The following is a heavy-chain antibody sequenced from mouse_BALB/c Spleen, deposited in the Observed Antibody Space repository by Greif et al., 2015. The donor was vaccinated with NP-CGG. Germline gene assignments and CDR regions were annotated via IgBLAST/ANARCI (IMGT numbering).Heavy chain of an antibody. CDR1: GYAFSSYW. CDR3: ARSKDLPFAY. J-gene: IGHJ3*01. CDR2: IYPGDGDT. V-gene: IGHV1-80*01. Sequence: VQLQQSGAELVRPGSSVKISCKASGYAFSSYWMNWVKQRPGQGLEWIGQIYPGDGDTNYNGKFKGKATLTADKSSSTAYMQLSSLTSEDSAVYFCARSKDLPFAYWGQGTLVTVSA.